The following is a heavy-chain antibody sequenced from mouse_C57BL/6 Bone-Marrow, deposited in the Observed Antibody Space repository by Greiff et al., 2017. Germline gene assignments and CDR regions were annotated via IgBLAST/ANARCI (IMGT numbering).Heavy chain of an antibody. CDR1: GFTFSSYA. D-gene: IGHD2-3*01. V-gene: IGHV5-9-1*02. CDR3: TREEGYYPFDY. Sequence: EVKVVESGEGLVKPGGSLKLSCAASGFTFSSYAMSWVRQTPETRLEWVAYISSGGDYIYYADTVKGRFTISRDNARNTLYLQMSSLKSEDTAMYYCTREEGYYPFDYWGQGTTLTVSS. CDR2: ISSGGDYI. J-gene: IGHJ2*01.